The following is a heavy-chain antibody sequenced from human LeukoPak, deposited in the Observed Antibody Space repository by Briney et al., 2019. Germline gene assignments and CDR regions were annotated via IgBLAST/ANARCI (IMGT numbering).Heavy chain of an antibody. CDR1: GGSISSYY. CDR3: ARTMAGYSYGSIDY. J-gene: IGHJ4*02. V-gene: IGHV4-59*01. D-gene: IGHD5-18*01. Sequence: SETLSLTCTVSGGSISSYYWSWIRQPPGKGLEWIGYIYYSGSTNYNPSLKSRVTISVDTSKNQFSLKLSSVTAADTAVYYCARTMAGYSYGSIDYWGQGTLVTVSS. CDR2: IYYSGST.